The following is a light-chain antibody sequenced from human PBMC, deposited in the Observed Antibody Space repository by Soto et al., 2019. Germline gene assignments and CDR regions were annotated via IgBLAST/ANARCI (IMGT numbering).Light chain of an antibody. Sequence: QMTQSPSTLPASVGDRVTITCLASQSISSYLNWYQQKPGKAPKLLIYAASSLQSGVPSRFSGSGSGTDFTLTISSLQPEDFATYYCQQSYSTPRTFGQGTKVDI. V-gene: IGKV1-39*01. CDR3: QQSYSTPRT. CDR2: AAS. CDR1: QSISSY. J-gene: IGKJ1*01.